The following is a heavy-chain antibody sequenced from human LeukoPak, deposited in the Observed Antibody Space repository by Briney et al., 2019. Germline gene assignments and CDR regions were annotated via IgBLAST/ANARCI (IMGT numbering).Heavy chain of an antibody. Sequence: GGSLRLSCAASGFTFSSYEMNWVRQAPGKGLEWVSYISSSGSTIYYADSVKGRFTISGDNAKNSLYLQMNSLRAEDTAVYYCAREETSLMGGYMDVWGKGTTVTISS. V-gene: IGHV3-48*03. CDR3: AREETSLMGGYMDV. J-gene: IGHJ6*03. CDR2: ISSSGSTI. CDR1: GFTFSSYE. D-gene: IGHD3-16*01.